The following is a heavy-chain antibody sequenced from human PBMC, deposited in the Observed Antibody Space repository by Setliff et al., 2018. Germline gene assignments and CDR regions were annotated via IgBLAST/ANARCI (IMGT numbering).Heavy chain of an antibody. CDR1: GFTFSYYG. CDR3: ARDDDTTSRYSRFEH. CDR2: FWANGNNK. V-gene: IGHV3-33*01. J-gene: IGHJ5*02. D-gene: IGHD5-12*01. Sequence: GGSLRLSCAASGFTFSYYGIHWVRQAPGKGLEWVAVFWANGNNKYYADSVKGRFTISRDNSQNTVYLQMDSLRAEDTAVYYCARDDDTTSRYSRFEHWGQGTPVTVS.